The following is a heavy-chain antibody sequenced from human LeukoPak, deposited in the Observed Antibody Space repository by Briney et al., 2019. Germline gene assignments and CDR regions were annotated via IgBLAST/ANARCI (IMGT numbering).Heavy chain of an antibody. CDR1: GGSISDYY. V-gene: IGHV4-59*08. Sequence: SETLSLTCTVSGGSISDYYWTWIRQPPGKGLEWIGYIYYSGSTNYNPPLKSRVTISVDTSKNQFSLKLSSVTAADTAVYYCAGSKFYNWFDPWGQGTLVTVSS. D-gene: IGHD3-9*01. J-gene: IGHJ5*02. CDR3: AGSKFYNWFDP. CDR2: IYYSGST.